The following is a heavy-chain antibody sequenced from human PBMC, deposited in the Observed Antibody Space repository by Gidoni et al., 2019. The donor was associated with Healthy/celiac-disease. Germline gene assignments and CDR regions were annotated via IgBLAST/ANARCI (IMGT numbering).Heavy chain of an antibody. D-gene: IGHD6-13*01. J-gene: IGHJ4*02. CDR2: INPNSGGT. Sequence: QVQLVQSGAEVKKPGASVTVSCKASGYTFTGYYMHWLRQAPGQGLEWMGRINPNSGGTNYAQKFQGRVTMTRDTSISTAYMELSRLRSDDTAVYYCAREVGYSSSWYDYWGQGTLVTVSS. V-gene: IGHV1-2*06. CDR3: AREVGYSSSWYDY. CDR1: GYTFTGYY.